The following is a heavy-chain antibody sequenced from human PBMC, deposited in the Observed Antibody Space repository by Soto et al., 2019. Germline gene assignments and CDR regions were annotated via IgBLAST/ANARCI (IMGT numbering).Heavy chain of an antibody. CDR3: ARSLVATGYYYGMDV. Sequence: SGPTRVNPTQTPTLTCTFSGFALSTSGMCVSWIRQPPGKAQEWLALIDWDDDKYYSTSLKTRLTISKDTSKNQVVLTMTNMAPVDTATYYCARSLVATGYYYGMDVWGQGTTVTVSS. CDR1: GFALSTSGMC. V-gene: IGHV2-70*01. D-gene: IGHD5-12*01. CDR2: IDWDDDK. J-gene: IGHJ6*02.